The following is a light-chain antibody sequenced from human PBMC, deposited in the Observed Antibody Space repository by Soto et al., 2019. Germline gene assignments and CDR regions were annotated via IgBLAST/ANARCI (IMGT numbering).Light chain of an antibody. CDR1: QSVSSNY. J-gene: IGKJ2*01. V-gene: IGKV3-20*01. CDR2: GAS. CDR3: QQYGSSLLYT. Sequence: ETVLTQSPGTLSLSPGERATLSCRASQSVSSNYLAWYQQKPGQAPRLLIFGASSRATGIPDRFSGSGSGTDFTLTISRLEPEDFAVCYCQQYGSSLLYTFGQGTKLEIK.